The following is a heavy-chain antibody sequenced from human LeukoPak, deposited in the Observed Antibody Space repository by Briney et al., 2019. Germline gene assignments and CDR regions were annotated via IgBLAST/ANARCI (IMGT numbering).Heavy chain of an antibody. CDR1: GYTFTGYY. Sequence: ASVKVSCKASGYTFTGYYMHWVRQAPGQGLEWMGWINPNSGGTNYAQKFQGRVTMTRDTSISIAYMELSRLRSDDTAVYYCARDWNYVVQLDYWGQGTLVTVSS. CDR2: INPNSGGT. V-gene: IGHV1-2*02. D-gene: IGHD1-7*01. CDR3: ARDWNYVVQLDY. J-gene: IGHJ4*02.